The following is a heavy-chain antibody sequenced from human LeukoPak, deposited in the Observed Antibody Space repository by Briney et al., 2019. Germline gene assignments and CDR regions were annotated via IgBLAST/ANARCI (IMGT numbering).Heavy chain of an antibody. J-gene: IGHJ5*02. CDR1: GFTFSHYS. D-gene: IGHD6-13*01. CDR3: ARDALSWHAAERHAVGSP. CDR2: ISSSSSYI. V-gene: IGHV3-21*01. Sequence: GGSLRLSCAASGFTFSHYSMNWVRQAPGKGLEWVSSISSSSSYIYYADSVKGRFTISRDNAKNSLYLQMNSLRAEDTAVYYCARDALSWHAAERHAVGSPWGQGTLVTVSS.